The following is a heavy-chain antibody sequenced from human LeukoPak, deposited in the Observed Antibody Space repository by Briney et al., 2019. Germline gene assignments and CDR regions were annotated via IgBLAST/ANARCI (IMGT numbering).Heavy chain of an antibody. Sequence: GGSLRLSCAASGFTFSSYWMHWVRQAPGKGLGWVSSISSSSSYIYYADSVKGRFTISRDNAKNSLYLQMNSLRAEDTAVYYCARAAMVRGVISASDASFDYWGQGTLVTVSS. D-gene: IGHD3-10*01. CDR2: ISSSSSYI. V-gene: IGHV3-21*01. J-gene: IGHJ4*02. CDR3: ARAAMVRGVISASDASFDY. CDR1: GFTFSSYW.